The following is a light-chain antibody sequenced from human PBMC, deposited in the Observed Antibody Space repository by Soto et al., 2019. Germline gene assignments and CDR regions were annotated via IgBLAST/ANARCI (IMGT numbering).Light chain of an antibody. CDR3: CSYAGSTTWV. J-gene: IGLJ3*02. CDR1: SSDVGSYNL. V-gene: IGLV2-23*02. Sequence: QSVLTQPASVSGSPGQSITISCTGTSSDVGSYNLVSWYQQHPGKAPKVMIYEVTKRPSGVSNRFSGSKSGNTASLTVSGLQAEDEADYYCCSYAGSTTWVFGVGTKLTVL. CDR2: EVT.